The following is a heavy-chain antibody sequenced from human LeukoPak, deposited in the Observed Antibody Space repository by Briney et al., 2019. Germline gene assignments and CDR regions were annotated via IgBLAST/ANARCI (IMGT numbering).Heavy chain of an antibody. V-gene: IGHV4-39*01. Sequence: PSETLSLTCTVSGGSISSSSYYWGWIRQPPGKGLGWMGGIYYSGSTYYNPSLKSRVTISVDTSKNQFSLKLSSVTAADTAVYYCARRPRITEGGYYYYGMDVWGQGTTVTVSS. CDR1: GGSISSSSYY. D-gene: IGHD3-16*01. J-gene: IGHJ6*02. CDR2: IYYSGST. CDR3: ARRPRITEGGYYYYGMDV.